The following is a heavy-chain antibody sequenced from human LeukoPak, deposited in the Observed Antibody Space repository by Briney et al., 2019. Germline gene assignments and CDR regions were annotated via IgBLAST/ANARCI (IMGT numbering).Heavy chain of an antibody. V-gene: IGHV4-38-2*02. CDR3: ARDKEISAFDI. Sequence: SETLSLTCTVSGYSISSGYYWGWIRQPPGKGLEWIGSIFHSGSTYYNLSLKSRVTISVDTSKNHFSLKLSSVTAADTAVYYCARDKEISAFDIWGQGTMVTVSS. J-gene: IGHJ3*02. CDR1: GYSISSGYY. CDR2: IFHSGST. D-gene: IGHD3-3*02.